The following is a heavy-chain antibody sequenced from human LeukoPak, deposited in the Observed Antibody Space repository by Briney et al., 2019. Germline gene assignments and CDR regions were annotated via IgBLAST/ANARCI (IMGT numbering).Heavy chain of an antibody. CDR2: MRGKTKIYAT. Sequence: PGGSLRLSCAASGFTFSDSGMHWVRQAPGKGLEWVGRMRGKTKIYATAYAASVKGRFTISRDDSKNTAFLQMNSLKTEDTAVYYCTNYDDSSDLWGYWGQGTLVTVSP. CDR1: GFTFSDSG. V-gene: IGHV3-73*01. CDR3: TNYDDSSDLWGY. J-gene: IGHJ4*02. D-gene: IGHD3-22*01.